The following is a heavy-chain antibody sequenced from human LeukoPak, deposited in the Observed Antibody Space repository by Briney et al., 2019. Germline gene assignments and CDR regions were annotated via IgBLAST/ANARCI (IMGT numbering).Heavy chain of an antibody. CDR1: GGSFSGYY. CDR3: ARRQRGYSYGYGSGAFDI. Sequence: SETLSLTCAVFGGSFSGYYWNWIRQPPGKGLEWIGQINPSRNTNYNPSLKSRVTISVDTSKKQFSLKLSSVTAADTAVYYCARRQRGYSYGYGSGAFDIWGQGTMVTVSS. J-gene: IGHJ3*02. CDR2: INPSRNT. D-gene: IGHD5-18*01. V-gene: IGHV4-34*01.